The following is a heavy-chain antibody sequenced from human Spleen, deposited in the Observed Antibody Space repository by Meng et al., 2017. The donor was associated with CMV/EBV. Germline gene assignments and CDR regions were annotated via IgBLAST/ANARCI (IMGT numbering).Heavy chain of an antibody. V-gene: IGHV3-15*01. Sequence: GGSLRLSCSASGFTFSSYAMSWVRQAPGKGLEWVGRVKSKTDGGTTDYGTPVKGRFTISRDDSKNTLYLQMNSLKTEDTAVYYCTTGRPLTASYYYYGMDVWGQGTTVTVSS. CDR1: GFTFSSYA. J-gene: IGHJ6*02. CDR2: VKSKTDGGTT. CDR3: TTGRPLTASYYYYGMDV.